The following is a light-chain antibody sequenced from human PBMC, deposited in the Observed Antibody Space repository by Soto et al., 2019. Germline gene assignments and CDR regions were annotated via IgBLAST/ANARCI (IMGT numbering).Light chain of an antibody. J-gene: IGLJ2*01. V-gene: IGLV2-14*01. CDR1: SSDAGGYNY. CDR3: SSYTSSSTPVV. CDR2: DVS. Sequence: QSALTQAASVSGSPGQSITISCTGTSSDAGGYNYVSWYQQHPGKAPKLMIYDVSNRPSGVSNRFSGSKSGNTASLTISGLQAEDEADYYCSSYTSSSTPVVFGGGTKLTVL.